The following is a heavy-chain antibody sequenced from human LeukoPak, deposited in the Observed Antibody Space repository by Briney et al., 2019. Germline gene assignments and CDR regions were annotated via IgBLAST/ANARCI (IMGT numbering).Heavy chain of an antibody. CDR3: ARGVRSHFYDYSGLYYYYLDL. J-gene: IGHJ6*03. CDR2: IIXIFGST. V-gene: IGHV1-69*05. CDR1: GTFSGQA. Sequence: GTFSGQAXSWVRQAPGQGLEWMGRIIXIFGSTDYSHPFQRSVTIPTHDPPTVVYLELSSLRSDDTAVYYCARGVRSHFYDYSGLYYYYLDLWGKGITVTVSS. D-gene: IGHD3-22*01.